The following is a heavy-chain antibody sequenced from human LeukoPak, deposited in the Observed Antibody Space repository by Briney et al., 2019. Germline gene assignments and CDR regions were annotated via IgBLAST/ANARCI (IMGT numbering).Heavy chain of an antibody. J-gene: IGHJ3*02. CDR3: AKDSWSHNGIYDPFDI. D-gene: IGHD2-8*01. Sequence: GGSLRLSCAASGFTFTNYAMSWVRQAPGKGLEWVSIISGSGDSTYYTDSVKGRFIISRDNSKNTVSLQMNSLRPEDTAVYYCAKDSWSHNGIYDPFDIWGQGTVVTVSS. CDR2: ISGSGDST. CDR1: GFTFTNYA. V-gene: IGHV3-23*01.